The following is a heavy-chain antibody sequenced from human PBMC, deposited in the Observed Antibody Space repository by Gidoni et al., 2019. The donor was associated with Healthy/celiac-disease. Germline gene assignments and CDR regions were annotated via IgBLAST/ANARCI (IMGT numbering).Heavy chain of an antibody. V-gene: IGHV2-5*01. CDR1: GFSLSTSGVG. CDR2: IYWNDDK. D-gene: IGHD6-19*01. Sequence: QITLKESGPTLVKLTQTLTLTCTFSGFSLSTSGVGVGWIRQPPGKALEWLALIYWNDDKRYSPSLNGRLTITNDTDKNQKVLTMTNKSPVDTATDYYAHRYSSGGRLGGYFDYWGQGTLVTVSS. CDR3: AHRYSSGGRLGGYFDY. J-gene: IGHJ4*02.